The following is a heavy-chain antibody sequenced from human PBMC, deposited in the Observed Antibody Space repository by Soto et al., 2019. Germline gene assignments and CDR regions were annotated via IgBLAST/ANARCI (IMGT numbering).Heavy chain of an antibody. V-gene: IGHV4-59*08. D-gene: IGHD4-17*01. CDR3: ARRYGDAFDI. Sequence: QVQLQESGPGLVKPSETLSLTCTVSGGSISSYYWSWIRQPPGKGLEWIGYIYYSGSTNYNPSLKSRVTISVDTSKNQFSRKLSSVTAADTAVYYCARRYGDAFDIWGQGTMVTVSS. CDR1: GGSISSYY. CDR2: IYYSGST. J-gene: IGHJ3*02.